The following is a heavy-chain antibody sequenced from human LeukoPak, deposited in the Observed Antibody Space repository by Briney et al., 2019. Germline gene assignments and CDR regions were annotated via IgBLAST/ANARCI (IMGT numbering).Heavy chain of an antibody. CDR1: GFTFSDYY. D-gene: IGHD6-19*01. Sequence: GGSLRLSCAASGFTFSDYYMSWIRQAPGKGLEWVSYISSSGSTICYADSVKGRFTISRDNAKNSLYLQMNSLRAEDTAVYYCARGLWQWLADNWFDPWGQGTLVTVSS. J-gene: IGHJ5*02. V-gene: IGHV3-11*04. CDR3: ARGLWQWLADNWFDP. CDR2: ISSSGSTI.